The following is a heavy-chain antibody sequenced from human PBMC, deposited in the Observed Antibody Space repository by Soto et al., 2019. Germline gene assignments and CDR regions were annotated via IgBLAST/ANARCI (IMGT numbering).Heavy chain of an antibody. Sequence: GESLKISCQCSGYTFSNFWIGWVRQLPGQGLEWMGIIYPGDHETRYSPSFLGKVTISAEKSINTAYLQWSSLEASDSAFYFCVRIRRSSPYFDVWGQAALVTVSS. D-gene: IGHD6-13*01. V-gene: IGHV5-51*01. CDR1: GYTFSNFW. J-gene: IGHJ4*02. CDR2: IYPGDHET. CDR3: VRIRRSSPYFDV.